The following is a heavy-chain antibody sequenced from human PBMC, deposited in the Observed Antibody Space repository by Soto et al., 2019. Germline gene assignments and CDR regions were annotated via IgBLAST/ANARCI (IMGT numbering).Heavy chain of an antibody. CDR1: GYIFTTHA. Sequence: QVQLVQSGAEVKKPGASVRVSCQGYGYIFTTHAIHWVRQAPGQRLEWMGWINAGRGDAKYSPNFQGRVTIISDRSASAYTYLSSLSFEDTAVYYCARENGGIVDYWGQGTLVTVSS. V-gene: IGHV1-3*01. CDR3: ARENGGIVDY. CDR2: INAGRGDA. J-gene: IGHJ4*02. D-gene: IGHD7-27*01.